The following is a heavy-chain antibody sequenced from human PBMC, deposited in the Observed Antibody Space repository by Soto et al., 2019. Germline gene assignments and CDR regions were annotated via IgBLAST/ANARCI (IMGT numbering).Heavy chain of an antibody. D-gene: IGHD3-10*01. V-gene: IGHV3-53*01. J-gene: IGHJ6*02. CDR1: GFTVSSND. Sequence: GGSLRLSCAASGFTVSSNDMGWVRQAPGEGLEWVSLIHRDGTTYYADSVKGRFTISRDNSKNTLYLQMNSLRAEDTAMYYCARVGSRYYGSGSHYPFGMDVWGQGTTVTVSS. CDR2: IHRDGTT. CDR3: ARVGSRYYGSGSHYPFGMDV.